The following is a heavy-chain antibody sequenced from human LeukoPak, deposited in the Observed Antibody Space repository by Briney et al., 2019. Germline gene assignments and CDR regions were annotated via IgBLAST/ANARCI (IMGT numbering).Heavy chain of an antibody. CDR1: GFTFNSYW. CDR3: ARDPSSTFDYYYYMDV. D-gene: IGHD6-13*01. Sequence: PGGSLRLSCAASGFTFNSYWMSWVRQAPGKGLEWVANIKQDGSEKYYVDSVKGRFTISRDNAKNSLYLQMISLRAEDTAVYYCARDPSSTFDYYYYMDVWGKGTTVTVSS. V-gene: IGHV3-7*01. J-gene: IGHJ6*03. CDR2: IKQDGSEK.